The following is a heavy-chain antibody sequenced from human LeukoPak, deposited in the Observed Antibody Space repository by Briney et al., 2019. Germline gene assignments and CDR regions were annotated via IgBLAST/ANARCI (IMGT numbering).Heavy chain of an antibody. Sequence: GGSLRLSCAASGFTFSSYSMNWVRQAPGKGLEWVSSISSSSSYIYYADSVKGRFTISRDNAKNSLYLRMNSLRAEDTAVYYCARGVVVAATTPFDYWGQGTLVTVSS. J-gene: IGHJ4*02. CDR3: ARGVVVAATTPFDY. D-gene: IGHD2-15*01. CDR2: ISSSSSYI. V-gene: IGHV3-21*01. CDR1: GFTFSSYS.